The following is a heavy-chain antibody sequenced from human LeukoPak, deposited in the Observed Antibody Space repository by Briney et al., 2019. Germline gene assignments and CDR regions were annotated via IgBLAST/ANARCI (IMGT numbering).Heavy chain of an antibody. J-gene: IGHJ6*04. Sequence: GASVKVSCKASGYTFTSYGISWVRQAPGQGLEWMGWISAYNGNTNYAQKLQGRVTMTTDTSTSTAYMELRSLRSDDTAVYYCARGHKKRSSGWGYYYYYGMDVWGKGTTVTVSS. CDR2: ISAYNGNT. CDR1: GYTFTSYG. CDR3: ARGHKKRSSGWGYYYYYGMDV. D-gene: IGHD6-19*01. V-gene: IGHV1-18*04.